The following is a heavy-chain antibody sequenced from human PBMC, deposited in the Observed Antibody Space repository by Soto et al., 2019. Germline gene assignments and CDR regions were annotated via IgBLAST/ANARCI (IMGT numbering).Heavy chain of an antibody. J-gene: IGHJ4*02. D-gene: IGHD6-19*01. V-gene: IGHV3-23*01. Sequence: GGSLRLSCAASGLTFSSYSMTWVRQAPGNGLEWVSAIGGSGGSTYYADSVKGRFTISRDNSKNTLYLQMNSLRAEDTAVYYCAKDQSSGWYGYWGQGTLVTVSS. CDR1: GLTFSSYS. CDR3: AKDQSSGWYGY. CDR2: IGGSGGST.